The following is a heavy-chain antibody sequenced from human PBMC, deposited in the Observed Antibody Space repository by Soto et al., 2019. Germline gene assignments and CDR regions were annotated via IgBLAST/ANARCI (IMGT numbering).Heavy chain of an antibody. CDR1: GFNFSSYA. CDR2: ISGSGGST. CDR3: AKVLAIAARRYYYYYGMDV. V-gene: IGHV3-23*01. Sequence: GGSLRLSCAASGFNFSSYAMSWVRQAPGKGLEWVSAISGSGGSTYYADSVKGRFTISRDNSKNTLYLQMNSLRAEDTAVYYCAKVLAIAARRYYYYYGMDVWGQGTTVTVSS. D-gene: IGHD6-6*01. J-gene: IGHJ6*02.